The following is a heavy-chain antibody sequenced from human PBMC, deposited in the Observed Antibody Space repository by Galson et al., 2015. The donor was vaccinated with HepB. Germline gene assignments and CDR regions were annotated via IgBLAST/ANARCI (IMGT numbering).Heavy chain of an antibody. D-gene: IGHD1-26*01. CDR3: ARIRSGSWGLGPFDY. V-gene: IGHV2-70*11. Sequence: PALVKPTQTLTLTCTFSGFSLSTSGMCVSWIRQPPGKALERLARIDWDDDKYYSTSLKTRLTISKDTSKNQVVLTMTNMDPVDTATYYCARIRSGSWGLGPFDYWGQGTLVTVSS. CDR1: GFSLSTSGMC. J-gene: IGHJ4*02. CDR2: IDWDDDK.